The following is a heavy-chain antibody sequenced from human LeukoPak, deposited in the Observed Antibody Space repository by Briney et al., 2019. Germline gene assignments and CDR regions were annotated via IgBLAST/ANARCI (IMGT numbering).Heavy chain of an antibody. D-gene: IGHD3-10*01. V-gene: IGHV4-59*01. CDR3: ARSLLWFGDATNFDY. Sequence: SETLSLTCTVSGGSISSYYWSWIRQPPGKGLEWIGYIYYSGSTNYNPSLKSRVTISLDTSKNQFSLNLSSVTAADTAVYYCARSLLWFGDATNFDYWGQGTLVTVSS. CDR2: IYYSGST. J-gene: IGHJ4*02. CDR1: GGSISSYY.